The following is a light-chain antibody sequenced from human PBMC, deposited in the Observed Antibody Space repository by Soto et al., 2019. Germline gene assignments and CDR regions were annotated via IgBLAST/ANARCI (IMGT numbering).Light chain of an antibody. CDR2: DAS. Sequence: EIVMTQSPGTLSLSPGETATLSCRASQSVNNFLAWYQQKPGQAPRLLIFDASYRASGIPGRFSGSGSGTEFTLTINSLQSEDFAVYYCQQRSNWPPGITFGQGTRLEIK. J-gene: IGKJ5*01. CDR1: QSVNNF. V-gene: IGKV3-11*01. CDR3: QQRSNWPPGIT.